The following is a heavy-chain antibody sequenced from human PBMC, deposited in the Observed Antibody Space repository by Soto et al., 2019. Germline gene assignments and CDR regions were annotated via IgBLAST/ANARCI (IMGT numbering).Heavy chain of an antibody. CDR1: GYTFTSYY. D-gene: IGHD3-22*01. CDR3: ARDKNYYDSSGYPNYYFDY. V-gene: IGHV1-46*01. J-gene: IGHJ4*02. Sequence: GASVKVSCKASGYTFTSYYMHWVRQAPGQGLGWMGIINPSGGSTSYAQKFQGRVTMTRDTSTSTVYMELSSLRSEDTAVYYCARDKNYYDSSGYPNYYFDYWGQGTLVTVSS. CDR2: INPSGGST.